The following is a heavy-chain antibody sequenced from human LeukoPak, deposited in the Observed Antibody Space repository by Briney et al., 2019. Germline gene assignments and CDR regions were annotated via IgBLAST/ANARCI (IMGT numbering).Heavy chain of an antibody. V-gene: IGHV4-39*01. CDR2: IYYSGST. CDR1: GGSISSSSYD. D-gene: IGHD6-6*01. CDR3: ARPAGSSSWGGLGYYFDY. Sequence: SETLSLTCTVSGGSISSSSYDWGWIRQPRGKGLEWIGSIYYSGSTYYNPYIKSRITISVDTSKNQFSLKLSSVTAADTAVYYCARPAGSSSWGGLGYYFDYWGQGTLVTVSS. J-gene: IGHJ4*02.